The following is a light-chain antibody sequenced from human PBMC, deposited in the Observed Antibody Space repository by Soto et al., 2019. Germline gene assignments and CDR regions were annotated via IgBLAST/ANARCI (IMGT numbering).Light chain of an antibody. CDR1: QSVGTN. J-gene: IGKJ4*01. Sequence: ETMMTQSPATLSVSPAEGATLSCRANQSVGTNLAWYQQRPGQPPRLLIYGASSRATYIPARFSVSGSGTEFTLTISRLKSEDFAVYFCQQYNNWPLTFGGGTKVEIK. CDR3: QQYNNWPLT. V-gene: IGKV3-15*01. CDR2: GAS.